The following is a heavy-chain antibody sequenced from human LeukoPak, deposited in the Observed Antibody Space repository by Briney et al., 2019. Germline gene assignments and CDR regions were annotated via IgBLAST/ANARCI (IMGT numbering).Heavy chain of an antibody. CDR2: IRGKAYGGTT. V-gene: IGHV3-49*03. J-gene: IGHJ4*02. D-gene: IGHD4-17*01. CDR1: GFTFGDYG. CDR3: TRDADGDYEVVDY. Sequence: GGSLRLSCTVSGFTFGDYGMSWFRQAPGKGLEWLGFIRGKAYGGTTEYAASVKGRFTISRDDSRSIAYLQMNSLKTEDTAVYYCTRDADGDYEVVDYWGQGTLVIVSS.